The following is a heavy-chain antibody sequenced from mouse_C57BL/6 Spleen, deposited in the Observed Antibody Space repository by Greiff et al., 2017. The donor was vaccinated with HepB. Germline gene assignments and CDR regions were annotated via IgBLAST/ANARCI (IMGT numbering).Heavy chain of an antibody. CDR1: GFTFTDYY. CDR2: IRNKANGYTT. D-gene: IGHD1-1*01. CDR3: ARYSVYYGSGLGY. Sequence: DVMLVESGGGLVQPGGSLSLSCAASGFTFTDYYMSWVRQPPGKALEWLGFIRNKANGYTTEYSASVKGRFTISRDNSQSILYLQMNALRAEDSATYYCARYSVYYGSGLGYWGQGTTLTVSS. J-gene: IGHJ2*01. V-gene: IGHV7-3*01.